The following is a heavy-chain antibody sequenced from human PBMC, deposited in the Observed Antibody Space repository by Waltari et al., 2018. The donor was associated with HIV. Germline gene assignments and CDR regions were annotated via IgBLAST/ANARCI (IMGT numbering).Heavy chain of an antibody. CDR1: GYTFTGYY. D-gene: IGHD1-7*01. V-gene: IGHV1-2*02. CDR2: INPNSGGT. Sequence: QVQLVQSGAEVTKPGASVTVSCKASGYTFTGYYMHWVRQAPGQGLEWMGWINPNSGGTNYAQKFQGRVTMTRDTSISTAYMELSRLRSDDTAVYYCARDRARTTDYYYYGMDVWGQGTTVTVSS. CDR3: ARDRARTTDYYYYGMDV. J-gene: IGHJ6*02.